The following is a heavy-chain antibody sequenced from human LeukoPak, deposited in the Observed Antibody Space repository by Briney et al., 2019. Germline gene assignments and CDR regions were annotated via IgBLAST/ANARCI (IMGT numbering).Heavy chain of an antibody. Sequence: GRSLRLSCAASGFTFSSYAMHWVRQAPGKGLEWVAVLSYDDTSEYYADSVRGRFTISRDNSKNTLYLQMNSLRAEDTAVYYCAKDRGQWLAFFDYWGQGTLVTVSS. D-gene: IGHD6-19*01. CDR3: AKDRGQWLAFFDY. J-gene: IGHJ4*02. CDR2: LSYDDTSE. V-gene: IGHV3-30*04. CDR1: GFTFSSYA.